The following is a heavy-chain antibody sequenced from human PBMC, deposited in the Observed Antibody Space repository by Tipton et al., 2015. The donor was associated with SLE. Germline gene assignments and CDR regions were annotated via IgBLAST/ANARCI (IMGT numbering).Heavy chain of an antibody. V-gene: IGHV4-61*02. J-gene: IGHJ5*02. Sequence: TLSLTCTVSGGSISSGSYYWSWIRQPAGKGLECIGRIYTSGSTNYNPSLKSRVTISVDTSKNRFHLKLSSVTAADTAVYFCARAWVTAAEFWFDPWGQGTLVTVSS. CDR1: GGSISSGSYY. D-gene: IGHD6-13*01. CDR3: ARAWVTAAEFWFDP. CDR2: IYTSGST.